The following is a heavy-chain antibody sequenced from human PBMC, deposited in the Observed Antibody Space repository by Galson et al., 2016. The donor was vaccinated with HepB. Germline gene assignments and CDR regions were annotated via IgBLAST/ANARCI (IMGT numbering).Heavy chain of an antibody. Sequence: SLRLSCAASGLTFSSYAMHWVRQAPGKGLEWVAVISYDGSNKYYADSVKGRFTISRDNSKNTLYLQMNSLRAEDTAVYYCARDSSSWFRSYWYFDLWGRGTLVTVSS. V-gene: IGHV3-30-3*01. J-gene: IGHJ2*01. CDR3: ARDSSSWFRSYWYFDL. CDR1: GLTFSSYA. CDR2: ISYDGSNK. D-gene: IGHD6-13*01.